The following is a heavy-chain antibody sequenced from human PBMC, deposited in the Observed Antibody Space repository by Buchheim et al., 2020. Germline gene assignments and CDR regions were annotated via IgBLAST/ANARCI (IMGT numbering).Heavy chain of an antibody. CDR3: ARGSTPAALFQH. Sequence: QVQLQQWGAGLLKPSETLSLTCAVSGGSFSGYYWSWIRQPPGKGLEWIGEINHSGSTNYNPYLKSRVTISVDTSKNQVYLKLSSVTAADTAVYYCARGSTPAALFQHWGQGTL. J-gene: IGHJ1*01. CDR2: INHSGST. D-gene: IGHD2-2*01. CDR1: GGSFSGYY. V-gene: IGHV4-34*01.